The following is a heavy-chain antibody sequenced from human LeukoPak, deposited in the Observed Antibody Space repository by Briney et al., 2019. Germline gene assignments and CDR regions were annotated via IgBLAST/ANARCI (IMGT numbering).Heavy chain of an antibody. D-gene: IGHD1-26*01. CDR1: GGTSSSYA. V-gene: IGHV1-69*13. CDR3: ASGDIVGAFAFDY. Sequence: GASVKVSCKASGGTSSSYAISWVRQAPGQGLEWMGGIIPIFGTANYAQKFQGRVTITADESTSTAYMELSSPRSEDTAVYYCASGDIVGAFAFDYWGQGTLVTVSS. CDR2: IIPIFGTA. J-gene: IGHJ4*02.